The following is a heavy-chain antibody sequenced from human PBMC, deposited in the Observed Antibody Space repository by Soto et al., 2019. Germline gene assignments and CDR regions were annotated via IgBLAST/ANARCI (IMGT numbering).Heavy chain of an antibody. V-gene: IGHV1-8*01. CDR1: GYTFTSYD. CDR3: ARVDCTGCRCYYDY. CDR2: MNPNSGTT. J-gene: IGHJ4*02. D-gene: IGHD2-8*02. Sequence: QVQLVQSGAEVKKPGASVKVSCKASGYTFTSYDFNWVRQATGQGLEWLGWMNPNSGTTGYAQRFQGRVTMTRNTTISTAYMELSSLRSEDTAMYYCARVDCTGCRCYYDYWGQGTLVTVSS.